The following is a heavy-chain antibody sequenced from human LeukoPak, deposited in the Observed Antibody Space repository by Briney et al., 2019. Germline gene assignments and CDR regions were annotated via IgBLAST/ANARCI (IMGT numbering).Heavy chain of an antibody. Sequence: GGSLRLSCAASGFTVSSSYMSWVRQAPGKGLEWVSVIYSGGSTYYVDSVKGRFTISRDNSKNTLYLQMNSLRAEDTAVYFCARAQLEYYHMSGYSKYYYYGMDVWGQGTTVTVSS. CDR2: IYSGGST. D-gene: IGHD3-22*01. CDR3: ARAQLEYYHMSGYSKYYYYGMDV. CDR1: GFTVSSSY. J-gene: IGHJ6*02. V-gene: IGHV3-53*01.